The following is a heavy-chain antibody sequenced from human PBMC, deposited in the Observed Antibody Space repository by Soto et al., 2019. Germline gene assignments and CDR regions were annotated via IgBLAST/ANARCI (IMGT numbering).Heavy chain of an antibody. CDR1: GFILRNYW. CDR2: IKEDGSEK. CDR3: ARDWNYDSSGTIFDY. Sequence: PGGSLRLSCADSGFILRNYWMSWVRQAPGMGLQWVASIKEDGSEKYYVDPVKGRFTISRENAKNSLYLQMNSLRAEDTAVYYCARDWNYDSSGTIFDYWGQGTLVTV. D-gene: IGHD3-22*01. V-gene: IGHV3-7*01. J-gene: IGHJ4*02.